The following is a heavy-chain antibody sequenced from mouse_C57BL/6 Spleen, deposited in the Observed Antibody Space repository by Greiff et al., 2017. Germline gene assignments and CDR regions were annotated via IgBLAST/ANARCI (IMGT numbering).Heavy chain of an antibody. CDR3: VRQEGYAGGFAY. Sequence: EVQLVESGGGLVQPKGSLKLSCAASGFSFNTYAMNWVRQAPGKGLEWVARIRSKSNNYATYYADSVKDRFTISRDDSESMLYLQMNNLKTEDTARYYCVRQEGYAGGFAYWGQGTLVTVAA. CDR2: IRSKSNNYAT. V-gene: IGHV10-1*01. J-gene: IGHJ3*01. CDR1: GFSFNTYA. D-gene: IGHD2-2*01.